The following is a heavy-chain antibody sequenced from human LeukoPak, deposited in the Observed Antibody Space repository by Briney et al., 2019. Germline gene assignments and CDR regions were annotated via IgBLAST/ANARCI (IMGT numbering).Heavy chain of an antibody. CDR3: VREGREGYNYPALDF. J-gene: IGHJ4*02. CDR1: GFTFGSYW. D-gene: IGHD5-24*01. CDR2: MKHDGIEK. Sequence: GASLRLSCAASGFTFGSYWMTWVRQAPGKGLEWVANMKHDGIEKYYVDSVKGRFTISRDNTKNSLYLQMNSLRAEDTAVYFCVREGREGYNYPALDFWGQGILVTVSS. V-gene: IGHV3-7*05.